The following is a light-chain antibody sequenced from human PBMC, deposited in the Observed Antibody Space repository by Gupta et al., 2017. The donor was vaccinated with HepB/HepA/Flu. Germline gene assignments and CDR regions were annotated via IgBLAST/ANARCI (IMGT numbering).Light chain of an antibody. V-gene: IGKV1-39*01. J-gene: IGKJ5*01. CDR2: AAS. CDR1: QSISSY. Sequence: SPSSLSASVGDRVTITCRASQSISSYLNWYQQKPGKAPKLLIYAASSWQSGVPSRFSGSGSGTDFTLTISSLQPEDFATYYCQQSYSTPQITFGQGTRLEIK. CDR3: QQSYSTPQIT.